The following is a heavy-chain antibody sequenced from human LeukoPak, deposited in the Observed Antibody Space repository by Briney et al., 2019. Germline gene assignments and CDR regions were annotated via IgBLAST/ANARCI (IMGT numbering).Heavy chain of an antibody. J-gene: IGHJ6*03. CDR3: ARARFETTVTTLVRKKDYYYYNMDV. V-gene: IGHV3-11*04. Sequence: GGSLRLSCAASGFTFSDYYMSWIRQAPGKGLEWVSYISSSGSTIYYADSVKGRFTISRDNAKNSLYLQMNGLRAEDTAVYYCARARFETTVTTLVRKKDYYYYNMDVWGKGTTVTVSS. D-gene: IGHD4-17*01. CDR2: ISSSGSTI. CDR1: GFTFSDYY.